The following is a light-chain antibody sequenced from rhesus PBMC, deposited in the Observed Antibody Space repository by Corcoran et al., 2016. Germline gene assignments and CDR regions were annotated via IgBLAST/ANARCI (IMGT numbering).Light chain of an antibody. V-gene: IGKV1S17*01. CDR2: AAS. CDR3: QQFYGNPFT. CDR1: QNIYNN. Sequence: DIQMTQSPSALSASVGDRVTISCRASQNIYNNVAWYQQKPGKAPKLLIYAASSLQSGIPSRFSGSGSGTDFTLPISSLQQKDIDAYYGQQFYGNPFTFGPGTKLDFK. J-gene: IGKJ3*01.